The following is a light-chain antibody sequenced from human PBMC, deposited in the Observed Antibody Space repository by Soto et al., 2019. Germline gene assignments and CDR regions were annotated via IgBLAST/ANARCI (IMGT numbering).Light chain of an antibody. CDR3: QTYDRSLSGSV. V-gene: IGLV1-40*01. Sequence: SVLTQPPSVSGAPGQRVTISCTGSSSNIGTGYDVHWYQHLPGTAPKLLIYGNTNRPSGVPDRFSGSKSGTSASLAITGLQAEDEADYYCQTYDRSLSGSVFGTGTKVTVL. CDR2: GNT. CDR1: SSNIGTGYD. J-gene: IGLJ1*01.